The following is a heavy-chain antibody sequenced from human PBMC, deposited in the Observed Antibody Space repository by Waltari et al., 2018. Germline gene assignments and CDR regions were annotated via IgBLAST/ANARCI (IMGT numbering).Heavy chain of an antibody. CDR3: ARAWLGPEPLDY. CDR2: ISYDGSNK. CDR1: GFTFSSYA. J-gene: IGHJ4*02. D-gene: IGHD6-19*01. Sequence: RLSCAASGFTFSSYAMHWVRQAPGKGLEWVAVISYDGSNKYYADSVKGRFTISRDNSKNTLYLQMNSLRAEDTAVYYCARAWLGPEPLDYWGQGTLVTVSS. V-gene: IGHV3-30-3*01.